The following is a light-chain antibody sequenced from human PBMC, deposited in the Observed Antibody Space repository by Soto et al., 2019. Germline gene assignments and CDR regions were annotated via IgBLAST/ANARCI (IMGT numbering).Light chain of an antibody. CDR2: GAS. CDR3: QQFGRSSWT. CDR1: QSVGSSD. V-gene: IGKV3-20*01. Sequence: EIVLTQSPGTLSLSPGERATLSCRASQSVGSSDLAWYQQKPGQSPRLRIYGASSRATGIPDRFSGSGSGTDFTLTISRLEPEDFAVYYCQQFGRSSWTFGRGTKVEIK. J-gene: IGKJ1*01.